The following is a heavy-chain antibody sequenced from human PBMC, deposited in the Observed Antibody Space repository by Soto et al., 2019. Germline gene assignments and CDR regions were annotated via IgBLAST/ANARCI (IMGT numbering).Heavy chain of an antibody. J-gene: IGHJ6*02. V-gene: IGHV6-1*01. Sequence: SQTLSLTCVDSGDTVSSNSVAWTWVRQSPSRGLEWLGRTYYRSRWYSDYAVSVRSRIDINADTSKNQVSLQLNSVTPEDTAVYYCARSEEDSDYYYYGMDVWGQGTTVTVSS. CDR3: ARSEEDSDYYYYGMDV. CDR2: TYYRSRWYS. D-gene: IGHD2-15*01. CDR1: GDTVSSNSVA.